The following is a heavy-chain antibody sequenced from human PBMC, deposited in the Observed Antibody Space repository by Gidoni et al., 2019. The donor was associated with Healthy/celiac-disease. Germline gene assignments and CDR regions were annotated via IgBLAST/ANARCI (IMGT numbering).Heavy chain of an antibody. CDR2: INHSGST. D-gene: IGHD6-19*01. CDR3: ARGLGVGLVGY. V-gene: IGHV4-34*01. CDR1: GGSFSGYY. Sequence: QVQLQQWGAGLLKPSETLSLTCAVYGGSFSGYYWSWIRQPPGKGLEWIGEINHSGSTNYNPSLKSRVTISVDTSKNQFSLKLSSVTAADTAVYYCARGLGVGLVGYWGQGTLVTVSS. J-gene: IGHJ4*02.